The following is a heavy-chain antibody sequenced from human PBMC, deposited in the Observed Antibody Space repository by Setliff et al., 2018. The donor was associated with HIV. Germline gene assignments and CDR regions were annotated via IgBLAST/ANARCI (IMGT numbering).Heavy chain of an antibody. CDR3: ARGSNNYGAYILYGMDI. V-gene: IGHV1-8*02. D-gene: IGHD4-17*01. J-gene: IGHJ6*02. Sequence: ASVNVSCKASGYTFINYDINWVRQAPGQGLQWMGWVNPHSGNTGYAPMFQGRLSMTRDTSTNTAYMELYTLETHDTAVYYCARGSNNYGAYILYGMDIWGQGTSVTVSS. CDR1: GYTFINYD. CDR2: VNPHSGNT.